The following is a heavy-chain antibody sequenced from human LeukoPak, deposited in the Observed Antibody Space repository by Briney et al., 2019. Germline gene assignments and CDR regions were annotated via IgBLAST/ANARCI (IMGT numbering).Heavy chain of an antibody. CDR2: IYSGGST. J-gene: IGHJ4*02. Sequence: GGSLRLSCAASGFTVSSNYMSWVRQAPGKGLEWVSVIYSGGSTYYADSVKGRFTISRDNSKNTLYLQMNSLRAEDTAVYYCARFSYGDYVDYWGQGTLVTVSS. CDR1: GFTVSSNY. D-gene: IGHD4-17*01. V-gene: IGHV3-66*01. CDR3: ARFSYGDYVDY.